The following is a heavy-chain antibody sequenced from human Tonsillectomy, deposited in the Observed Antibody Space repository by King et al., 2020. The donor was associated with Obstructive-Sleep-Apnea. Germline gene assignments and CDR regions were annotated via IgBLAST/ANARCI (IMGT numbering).Heavy chain of an antibody. V-gene: IGHV4-39*07. J-gene: IGHJ1*01. CDR2: IYYSGST. D-gene: IGHD6-13*01. CDR3: ATSYSSSWKGRIEYFQH. CDR1: GGSISSSSYY. Sequence: LQLQESGPGLVKPSETLSLTCTVSGGSISSSSYYWGWIRQPPGKGLEWIGSIYYSGSTYYNPSLKSRVTISVDTSKNQFSLKLSSVTAADTAVYYCATSYSSSWKGRIEYFQHWGQGTLVTVSS.